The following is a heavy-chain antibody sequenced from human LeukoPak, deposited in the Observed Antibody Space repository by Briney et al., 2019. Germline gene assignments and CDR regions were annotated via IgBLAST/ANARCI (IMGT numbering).Heavy chain of an antibody. Sequence: GSLRLSCAASGFTFSSYAMSWIRQPPGKGLEWIGSIYYSGDTYYNPSLKSRVTISVDTSKNQFSLKLSSVTAADTAVYYCARLGQDYGGNSGWFDPWGQGTLVTVSS. D-gene: IGHD4-23*01. CDR3: ARLGQDYGGNSGWFDP. CDR1: GFTFSSYA. V-gene: IGHV4-38-2*01. CDR2: IYYSGDT. J-gene: IGHJ5*02.